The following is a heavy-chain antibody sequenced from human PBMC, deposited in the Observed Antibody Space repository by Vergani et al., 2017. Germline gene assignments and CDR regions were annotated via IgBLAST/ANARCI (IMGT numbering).Heavy chain of an antibody. CDR2: IRSKAYGGTT. CDR1: GFTFGDYA. J-gene: IGHJ6*03. CDR3: TRGGVPAANDYYYYMDV. V-gene: IGHV3-49*03. D-gene: IGHD2-2*01. Sequence: EVQLVESGGGLVQPGRSLRLSCTASGFTFGDYAMSWFRQAPGKGLEWVGFIRSKAYGGTTEYAASVKCRFTISRDYSKSIAYLQMNSLKTEDTAVYYCTRGGVPAANDYYYYMDVWGKGTTVTVSS.